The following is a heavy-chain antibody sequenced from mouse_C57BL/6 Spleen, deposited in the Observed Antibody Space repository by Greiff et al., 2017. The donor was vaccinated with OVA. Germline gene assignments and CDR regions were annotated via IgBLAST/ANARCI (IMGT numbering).Heavy chain of an antibody. J-gene: IGHJ2*01. CDR2: ISSGSSTI. CDR1: GFTFSDYG. Sequence: EVQGVESGGGLVKPGGSLKLSCAASGFTFSDYGMHWVRQAPEKGLEWVAYISSGSSTIYYADTVKGRFTISRDNAKNTLFLQMTSLRSEDTAMYYCARGDYGNSYFDYWGQGTTLTVSS. D-gene: IGHD2-1*01. V-gene: IGHV5-17*01. CDR3: ARGDYGNSYFDY.